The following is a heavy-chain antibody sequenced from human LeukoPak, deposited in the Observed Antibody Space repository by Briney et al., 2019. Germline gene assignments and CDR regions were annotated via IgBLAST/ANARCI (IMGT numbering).Heavy chain of an antibody. D-gene: IGHD2-2*02. CDR2: INPNSGGT. V-gene: IGHV1-2*06. CDR3: AREHCSSTSCYTGMDV. Sequence: ASVKVSRKASGYTFTGYYMHWVRQAPGQGLEWMGRINPNSGGTNYAQKFQGRVTMTRDTSISTAYMELSRLRSDDTAVYYCAREHCSSTSCYTGMDVWGQGTTVTVSS. J-gene: IGHJ6*02. CDR1: GYTFTGYY.